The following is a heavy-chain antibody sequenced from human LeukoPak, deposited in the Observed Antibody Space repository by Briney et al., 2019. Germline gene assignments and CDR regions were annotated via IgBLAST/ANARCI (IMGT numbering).Heavy chain of an antibody. D-gene: IGHD3-9*01. Sequence: SETLSLTCTVSGGSISRYYWSWIRQPPGKGLEWIGYIFYSGTTKYNPSLKSRVTISVDTSKNQFSLKLTSVTAADTAIYYCARRGITIFPPDYWGQGTLVTVSS. CDR2: IFYSGTT. V-gene: IGHV4-59*01. CDR3: ARRGITIFPPDY. J-gene: IGHJ4*02. CDR1: GGSISRYY.